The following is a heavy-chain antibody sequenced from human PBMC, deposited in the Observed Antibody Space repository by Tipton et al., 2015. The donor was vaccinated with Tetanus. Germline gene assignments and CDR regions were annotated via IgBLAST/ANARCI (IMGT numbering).Heavy chain of an antibody. CDR1: GASISSAA. CDR3: ARDRGVRGGFYYYHGMDV. V-gene: IGHV4-30-2*04. Sequence: GASISSAAWTWIRQPSGKGLERIGHIFHSGSPNYNPSLKSRVSMSVDKSRKEESLKLQSVTAADTAVYYCARDRGVRGGFYYYHGMDVWGQGTTVTVSS. D-gene: IGHD3-10*01. CDR2: IFHSGSP. J-gene: IGHJ6*02.